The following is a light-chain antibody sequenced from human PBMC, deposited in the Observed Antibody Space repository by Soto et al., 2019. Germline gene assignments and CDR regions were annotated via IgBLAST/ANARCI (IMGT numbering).Light chain of an antibody. CDR2: WAS. Sequence: DIVMTQSPDSLAVSLGERATINCRASQSVLHSSNNKNYLVWYQQKPGQPPKLLIYWASTRESGVPDRVSGSGSGTDFTRTISSLQAEDVAVYYCQQYYSTPHTFGQGTKLEIK. V-gene: IGKV4-1*01. CDR3: QQYYSTPHT. CDR1: QSVLHSSNNKNY. J-gene: IGKJ2*01.